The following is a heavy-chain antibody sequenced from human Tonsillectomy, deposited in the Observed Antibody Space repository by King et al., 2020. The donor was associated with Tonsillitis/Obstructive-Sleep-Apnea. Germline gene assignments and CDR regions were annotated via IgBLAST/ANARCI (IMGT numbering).Heavy chain of an antibody. CDR1: GYTFTGYY. J-gene: IGHJ3*02. Sequence: VQLVESGAEVKEPGASVKVSCKASGYTFTGYYLHWVRLAPGQGLEWMGQINPNSGGTNYTQKFQGRVTMTRDTSISTAYMELSRLKSDDTAMYYCARHGFSETFDIWGQGTRVTVS. CDR2: INPNSGGT. CDR3: ARHGFSETFDI. V-gene: IGHV1-2*06. D-gene: IGHD6-25*01.